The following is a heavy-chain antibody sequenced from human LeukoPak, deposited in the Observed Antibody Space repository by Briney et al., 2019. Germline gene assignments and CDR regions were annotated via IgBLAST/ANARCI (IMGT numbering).Heavy chain of an antibody. J-gene: IGHJ6*02. D-gene: IGHD1-7*01. V-gene: IGHV2-70*12. Sequence: SGPTLVKPTQTLTLTCIFSGFSLSTSGVGVGWIRQPPGKALEWLALIDWDDDKYYSTSLKTRLTISKDTSKNQVVLTMTNMDPVDTATYYCARDPISITGTTGYYYGMDVWGQGTTVTVSS. CDR1: GFSLSTSGVG. CDR2: IDWDDDK. CDR3: ARDPISITGTTGYYYGMDV.